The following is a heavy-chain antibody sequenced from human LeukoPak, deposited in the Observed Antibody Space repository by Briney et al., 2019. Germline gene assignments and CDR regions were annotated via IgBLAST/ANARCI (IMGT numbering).Heavy chain of an antibody. V-gene: IGHV3-33*01. Sequence: GGSLRLSCAASGFTFSSYGMHWVRQAPGKGLEWVAVIWYDGSNKYYADSVKGRFTISRDNSKNTLYLQMNSLRAEDTAVYYCARDSGSYYTPAYLDYWGQGTLVTVSS. J-gene: IGHJ4*02. CDR3: ARDSGSYYTPAYLDY. CDR1: GFTFSSYG. D-gene: IGHD1-26*01. CDR2: IWYDGSNK.